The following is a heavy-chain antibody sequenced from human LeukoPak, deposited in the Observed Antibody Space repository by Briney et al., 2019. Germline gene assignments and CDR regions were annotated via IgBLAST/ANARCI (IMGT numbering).Heavy chain of an antibody. D-gene: IGHD2-2*01. CDR2: IYYSGST. Sequence: SQTLSLTCTVSGGSISSGDYYWSWIRQPPGTGLEWIGYIYYSGSTYYNPSLKSRVTISVDTSKNQFSLKLSSVTAADTAVYYCARDPSTRDPEGYYYYGMDVWGQGTTVTISS. CDR1: GGSISSGDYY. CDR3: ARDPSTRDPEGYYYYGMDV. V-gene: IGHV4-30-4*01. J-gene: IGHJ6*02.